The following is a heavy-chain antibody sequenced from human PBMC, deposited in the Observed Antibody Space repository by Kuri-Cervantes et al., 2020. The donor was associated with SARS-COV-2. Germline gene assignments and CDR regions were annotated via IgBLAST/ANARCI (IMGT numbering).Heavy chain of an antibody. Sequence: SETLSLTCAVYGGSFSGYYWSWIRQPPGKGLEWIGEINHSGSTNYNPSLNSRVTISIDTSKTQFSLKLSSVTAADTAVYYCARSQHPTSRFYYYSLDVWGQGTTVTVSS. CDR2: INHSGST. V-gene: IGHV4-34*01. J-gene: IGHJ6*02. CDR1: GGSFSGYY. CDR3: ARSQHPTSRFYYYSLDV. D-gene: IGHD6-13*01.